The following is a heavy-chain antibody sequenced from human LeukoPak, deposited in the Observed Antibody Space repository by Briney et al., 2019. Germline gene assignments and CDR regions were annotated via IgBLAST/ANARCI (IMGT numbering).Heavy chain of an antibody. D-gene: IGHD2-15*01. Sequence: SETLSLTCTVSGGSISSYYWSWIRQPPGKGLEWIGYIYYSGSTNYNPSLKSRVTISVDTSKNQFSLKLSSVTAADTAVYYCARKNHSRRALDYWGQGTLVTVSS. CDR3: ARKNHSRRALDY. V-gene: IGHV4-59*12. J-gene: IGHJ4*02. CDR2: IYYSGST. CDR1: GGSISSYY.